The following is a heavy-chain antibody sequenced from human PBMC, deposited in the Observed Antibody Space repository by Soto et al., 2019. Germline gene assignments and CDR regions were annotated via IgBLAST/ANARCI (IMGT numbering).Heavy chain of an antibody. J-gene: IGHJ4*02. V-gene: IGHV4-61*01. CDR2: ISYSGNT. D-gene: IGHD6-13*01. CDR1: GGSVSSGTYY. Sequence: QVQLQESRPGLVKPSETLSLTCTVSGGSVSSGTYYWSCVRQPPGKRLEWIGYISYSGNTKYNPALDSRCATSVDTSTSQFTLNLRYVTAADKPGYYCVMSPIDSGRYFWYCYFWGQGTLVTVSS. CDR3: VMSPIDSGRYFWYCYF.